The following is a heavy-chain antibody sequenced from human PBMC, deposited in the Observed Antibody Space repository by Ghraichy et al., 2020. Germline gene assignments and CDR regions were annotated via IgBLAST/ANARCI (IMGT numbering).Heavy chain of an antibody. V-gene: IGHV6-1*01. J-gene: IGHJ6*02. CDR1: GDSVSSNSAS. CDR2: TYYRSTWYS. CDR3: ASGWGTGGWDYYYGMDG. D-gene: IGHD3-16*01. Sequence: SQTLSLTCAISGDSVSSNSASWNWIRQSPSRGLEWLGRTYYRSTWYSDYADSVKSRITIIPDTSKNQVSLHLNSVTPDDTAVYFCASGWGTGGWDYYYGMDGWGQGTSATVSS.